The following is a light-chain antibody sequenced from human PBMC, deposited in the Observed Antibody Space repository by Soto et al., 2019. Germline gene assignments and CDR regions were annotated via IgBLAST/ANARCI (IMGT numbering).Light chain of an antibody. CDR1: QSVSSSY. J-gene: IGKJ1*01. V-gene: IGKV3-20*01. CDR3: QQYCSSPT. CDR2: GAS. Sequence: EIVLTKSPGTLSLSPGERATLSCRASQSVSSSYLAWYQQKPGQAPRLLIYGASSRATGIPDRFSGSGSGTDFTLTISRLEPVDFAVYYCQQYCSSPTFGQGTNSDIK.